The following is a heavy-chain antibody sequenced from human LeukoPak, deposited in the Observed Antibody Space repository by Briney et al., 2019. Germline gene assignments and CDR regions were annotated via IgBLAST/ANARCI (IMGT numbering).Heavy chain of an antibody. J-gene: IGHJ4*02. CDR1: GESFTTFY. D-gene: IGHD1-26*01. CDR3: ARRVSGSYKARSFDY. CDR2: INHTGST. V-gene: IGHV4-34*01. Sequence: SETLSLTCAVYGESFTTFYWGWIRQTPGKGLEWIGEINHTGSTNYNPSLKSRVTISVDTSKNQFSLKLSSVTAADTAVYYCARRVSGSYKARSFDYWGQGTLVTVSS.